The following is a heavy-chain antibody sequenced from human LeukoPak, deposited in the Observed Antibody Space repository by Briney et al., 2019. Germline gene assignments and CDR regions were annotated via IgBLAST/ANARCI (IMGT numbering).Heavy chain of an antibody. CDR1: GGTFSSYA. CDR3: ARSSEGWLLPLFDY. Sequence: SVKVSCKASGGTFSSYAISWVRQAPGQGLEWMGGIIPIFGTANYAQKFQGRVTITADESTSTAYMELSSLRSEDTAVYYCARSSEGWLLPLFDYWGQGTMVTVSS. J-gene: IGHJ4*02. V-gene: IGHV1-69*01. D-gene: IGHD3-22*01. CDR2: IIPIFGTA.